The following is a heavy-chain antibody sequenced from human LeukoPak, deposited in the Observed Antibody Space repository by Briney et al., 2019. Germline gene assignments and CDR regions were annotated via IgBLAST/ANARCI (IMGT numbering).Heavy chain of an antibody. J-gene: IGHJ4*02. CDR3: ARDQGYCSGGSCYNHFDY. D-gene: IGHD2-15*01. Sequence: ASVKVSCKASGYTFTSYGISWVRQAPGQGLEWMGWISAYNGNTNYAQKLQGRVTMTTDTSTSTAYMELRSLRSDDTAVYYCARDQGYCSGGSCYNHFDYWGQGTLVTVSS. V-gene: IGHV1-18*01. CDR1: GYTFTSYG. CDR2: ISAYNGNT.